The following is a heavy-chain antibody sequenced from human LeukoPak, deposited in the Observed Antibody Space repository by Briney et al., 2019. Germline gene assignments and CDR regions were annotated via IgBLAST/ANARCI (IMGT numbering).Heavy chain of an antibody. D-gene: IGHD3-3*01. CDR3: ARSLARYYDFWSGSFDY. CDR1: GYTFTGYY. J-gene: IGHJ4*02. CDR2: INPNSGGT. Sequence: ASVTVSCKASGYTFTGYYMHWVRQAPGQGLEWMGWINPNSGGTNYAQKFQGRVTMTRDTSISTAYMELSRLRSDDTAVYYCARSLARYYDFWSGSFDYWGQGTLVTVSS. V-gene: IGHV1-2*02.